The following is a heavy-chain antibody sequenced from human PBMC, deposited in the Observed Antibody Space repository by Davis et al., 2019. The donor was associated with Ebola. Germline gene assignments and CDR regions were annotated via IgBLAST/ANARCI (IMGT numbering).Heavy chain of an antibody. V-gene: IGHV4-34*01. J-gene: IGHJ5*02. CDR3: ARGGRRNWFDP. D-gene: IGHD1-1*01. Sequence: PSETLSLTCAVYGGSFSGYYWSWIRQPPGKGLEWIGEINHSGSTNYNPSLKSRVTISVDTSKNQFSLKLSSVTAADTAVYYCARGGRRNWFDPRGQGTLVTVSS. CDR1: GGSFSGYY. CDR2: INHSGST.